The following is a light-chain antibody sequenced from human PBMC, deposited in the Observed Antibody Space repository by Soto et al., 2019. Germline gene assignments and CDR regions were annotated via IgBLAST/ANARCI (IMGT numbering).Light chain of an antibody. Sequence: DIKMTQSPSTLSASVGDRVTITCRASQSISSWLDWFQQKPGKATNLLIYKVSNLESGVPTRFSGSGSGTEFTLTISSLQPDDFATYYCQQYYSYSWTFGQGTKVEIK. CDR3: QQYYSYSWT. CDR2: KVS. V-gene: IGKV1-5*03. J-gene: IGKJ1*01. CDR1: QSISSW.